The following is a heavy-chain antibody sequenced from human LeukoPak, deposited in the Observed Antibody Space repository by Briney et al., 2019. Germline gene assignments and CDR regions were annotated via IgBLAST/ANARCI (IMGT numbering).Heavy chain of an antibody. CDR2: ISSNGGST. Sequence: PGGSLSLSCAASGFTFSSYAMHWVRQAPGKGLEYVSAISSNGGSTYYANSVKGRFTISRDNSKNTLYLQMGSLRAEDMAVYYCARDLYDILTGYYPEYYYYYGMDVWGQGTTVTVSS. V-gene: IGHV3-64*01. CDR1: GFTFSSYA. D-gene: IGHD3-9*01. CDR3: ARDLYDILTGYYPEYYYYYGMDV. J-gene: IGHJ6*02.